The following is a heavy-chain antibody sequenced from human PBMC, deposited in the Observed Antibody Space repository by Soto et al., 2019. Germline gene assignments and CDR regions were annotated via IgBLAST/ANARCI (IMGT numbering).Heavy chain of an antibody. CDR3: SGGGDFVGYYGMDV. Sequence: GGSLRLSCAASGFPFSNAWMNWVRQAPGKGLEWVGRIKSKTDGGTTDYAAPVKGRFTISRDDSKNTLYLQMNSLKTEDTAVYYCSGGGDFVGYYGMDVWGQGTTVTVSS. CDR2: IKSKTDGGTT. V-gene: IGHV3-15*07. D-gene: IGHD2-21*02. CDR1: GFPFSNAW. J-gene: IGHJ6*02.